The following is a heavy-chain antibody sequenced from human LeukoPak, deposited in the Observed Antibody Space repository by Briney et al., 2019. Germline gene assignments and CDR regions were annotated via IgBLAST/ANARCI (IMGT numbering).Heavy chain of an antibody. CDR3: AKQLGYCSDGSCYFPY. V-gene: IGHV3-23*01. CDR2: ISNNGGYT. D-gene: IGHD2-15*01. Sequence: GGSLRLSCAASEFTFSSYWMHWVRQAPGKGLEWVSAISNNGGYTYYADSVQGRFTISRDNSKSTLCLQMNSLRAEDTAVYYCAKQLGYCSDGSCYFPYWGQGTLVTVSS. J-gene: IGHJ4*02. CDR1: EFTFSSYW.